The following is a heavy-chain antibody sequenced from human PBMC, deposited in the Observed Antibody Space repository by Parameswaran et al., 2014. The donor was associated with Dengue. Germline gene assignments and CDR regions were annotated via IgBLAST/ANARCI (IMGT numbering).Heavy chain of an antibody. D-gene: IGHD6-19*01. Sequence: RWIRQPPGKGLEWVGFIRSKAYGGTTEYAASVKGRFTISRDDSKSIAYLQMNSLKTEDTAVYYCTRGIGQWLGYFDYWGQGTLVTVSS. J-gene: IGHJ4*02. CDR2: IRSKAYGGTT. CDR3: TRGIGQWLGYFDY. V-gene: IGHV3-49*02.